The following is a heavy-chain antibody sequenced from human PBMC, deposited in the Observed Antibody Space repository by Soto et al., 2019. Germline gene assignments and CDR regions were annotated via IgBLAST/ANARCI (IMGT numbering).Heavy chain of an antibody. CDR1: GGSISSSSSY. CDR3: ARHGGGYYTPHWFDP. Sequence: QLQLQESGPGLVKPSETLSLTCTVSGGSISSSSSYWGWIRQPPGKWLEWIGSIYYSGSTYYNPSFKSRVSVSVDTSNNQFSLRLNSVTAADTAVYYCARHGGGYYTPHWFDPWGQGTLVTVSS. D-gene: IGHD3-3*01. CDR2: IYYSGST. J-gene: IGHJ5*02. V-gene: IGHV4-39*01.